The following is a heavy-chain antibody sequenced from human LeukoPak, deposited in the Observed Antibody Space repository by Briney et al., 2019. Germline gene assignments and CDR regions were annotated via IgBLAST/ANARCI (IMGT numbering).Heavy chain of an antibody. Sequence: PGRSLRLSCAASGFTFSSYSMNWVRQAPGKGLEWVSSISSSSSYIYYADSVKGRFTISRDNAKNSLYLQMNSLRAEDTAVYYCARLDDILTGYYPWDAFDIWGQGTMVTVSS. V-gene: IGHV3-21*01. D-gene: IGHD3-9*01. CDR3: ARLDDILTGYYPWDAFDI. CDR2: ISSSSSYI. CDR1: GFTFSSYS. J-gene: IGHJ3*02.